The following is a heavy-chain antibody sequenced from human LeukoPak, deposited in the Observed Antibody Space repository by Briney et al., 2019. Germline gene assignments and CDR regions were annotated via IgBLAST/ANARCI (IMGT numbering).Heavy chain of an antibody. CDR3: ATLPGRIAVVAFDY. V-gene: IGHV1-24*01. Sequence: ASVKVSCKVSGYTLTELSMHWVRQAPGKGLEWMGGFDSEDGETIYAQKFQGRVTMTEDTSTDTAYMELSSLRSEDTAVYYCATLPGRIAVVAFDYWGQGTLVTVSS. D-gene: IGHD6-19*01. CDR1: GYTLTELS. CDR2: FDSEDGET. J-gene: IGHJ4*02.